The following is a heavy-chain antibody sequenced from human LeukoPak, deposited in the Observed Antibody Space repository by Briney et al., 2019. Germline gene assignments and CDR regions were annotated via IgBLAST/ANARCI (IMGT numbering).Heavy chain of an antibody. Sequence: SETLSLTCTVSGGSISNDYWSWIRQPPGKGLEWIGYIYYSGSTNYNPSLKSRVTISVDTSKNQFSLKVNSVTAADTAVYYCARQSGYLDYWGQGTLVTVSS. V-gene: IGHV4-59*01. CDR2: IYYSGST. J-gene: IGHJ4*02. CDR1: GGSISNDY. D-gene: IGHD3-22*01. CDR3: ARQSGYLDY.